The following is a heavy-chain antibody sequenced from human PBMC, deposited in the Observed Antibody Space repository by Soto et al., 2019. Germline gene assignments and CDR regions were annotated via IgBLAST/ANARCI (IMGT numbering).Heavy chain of an antibody. CDR3: ARAGLDNCSGGSCYHNPPAVPHYYYYGMDV. J-gene: IGHJ6*02. CDR2: IIPIFGTA. CDR1: GGTFSSYA. V-gene: IGHV1-69*13. Sequence: GASVKVSCKASGGTFSSYAISWVRQAPGQGLEWMGGIIPIFGTANYAQKLQGRVTITADESTSTAYMELSSLRSEDTAVYYCARAGLDNCSGGSCYHNPPAVPHYYYYGMDVWGQGSLVTVSS. D-gene: IGHD2-15*01.